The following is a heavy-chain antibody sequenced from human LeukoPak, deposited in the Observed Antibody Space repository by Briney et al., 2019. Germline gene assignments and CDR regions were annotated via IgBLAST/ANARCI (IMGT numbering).Heavy chain of an antibody. CDR3: ARGKAFDMDV. CDR1: GFTFSSYV. V-gene: IGHV3-23*01. Sequence: PGGSLRLSCAASGFTFSSYVMSWVRQAPGKGLEWVSSISDSGGNTYYADSVKGRFTISRDNSKNTLYLQMNSLRAEDTAVYYCARGKAFDMDVWGKGTTVTVSS. D-gene: IGHD3-10*01. J-gene: IGHJ6*03. CDR2: ISDSGGNT.